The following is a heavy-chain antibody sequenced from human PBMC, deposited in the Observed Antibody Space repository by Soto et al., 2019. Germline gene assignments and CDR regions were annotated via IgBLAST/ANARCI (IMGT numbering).Heavy chain of an antibody. CDR3: ASQSEGFDA. CDR2: VYHSGTT. Sequence: LSLTCTVSGDSIKSYYWSWIRQPPGKGLEWIGYVYHSGTTNYNPSLNSRVTISADTSKDQFSLRLTSVTSADTAVYYCASQSEGFDAWGQGVLVTVSS. V-gene: IGHV4-59*01. J-gene: IGHJ5*02. CDR1: GDSIKSYY.